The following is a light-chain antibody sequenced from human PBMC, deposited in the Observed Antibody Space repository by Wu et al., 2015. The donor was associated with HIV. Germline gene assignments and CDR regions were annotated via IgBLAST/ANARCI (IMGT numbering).Light chain of an antibody. J-gene: IGKJ1*01. Sequence: VMTQSPATLSVSPGGRATLSCRASQTINNNLAWYQQRPGQAPRLLIYGSSTRATGIPARFSGSGSGTEFTLTISRLLSEDFALYYCQQYNNWPQTFGQGTKVEIK. CDR2: GSS. CDR3: QQYNNWPQT. CDR1: QTINNN. V-gene: IGKV3-15*01.